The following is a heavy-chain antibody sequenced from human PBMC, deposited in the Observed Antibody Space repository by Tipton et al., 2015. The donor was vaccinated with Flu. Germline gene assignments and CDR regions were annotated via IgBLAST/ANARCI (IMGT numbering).Heavy chain of an antibody. CDR3: ARDGAVAGTRGRDAFDI. CDR2: ISSSGSTI. CDR1: GFTFSSYE. V-gene: IGHV3-48*03. Sequence: SLRLSCAASGFTFSSYEMNWVRQAPGKGLEWVSYISSSGSTIYYAGSVKGRFTISRDNAKNSLYLQMNSLRAEDTAVYYCARDGAVAGTRGRDAFDIWGQGTMVTVSS. J-gene: IGHJ3*02. D-gene: IGHD6-19*01.